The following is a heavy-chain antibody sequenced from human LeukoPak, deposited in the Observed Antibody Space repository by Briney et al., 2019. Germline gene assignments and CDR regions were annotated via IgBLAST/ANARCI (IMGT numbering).Heavy chain of an antibody. CDR1: GGSISSYY. Sequence: SETLSLTCTVSGGSISSYYWSWIRQPPGKGLEWIGYIYYSGSTNYNPSLKSRATISVDTSKNQFSLKLSSVTAADTAVYYCARGGGYDYDYFDYWGQGTLVTVSS. CDR2: IYYSGST. J-gene: IGHJ4*02. D-gene: IGHD5-12*01. CDR3: ARGGGYDYDYFDY. V-gene: IGHV4-59*01.